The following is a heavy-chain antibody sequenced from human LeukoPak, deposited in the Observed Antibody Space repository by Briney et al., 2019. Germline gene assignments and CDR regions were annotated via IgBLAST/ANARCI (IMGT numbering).Heavy chain of an antibody. Sequence: LAGGSLRLSCTASGFTFSSYGTHWVRQAPGKGLEWVAVISYHGSNKYYGDSVKGRFTISRDNSKNTLYLQMNSLRAEDTAVYYCARDKPYYYGSGSHGLGYFDYWGQGTLVTVSS. V-gene: IGHV3-30*03. D-gene: IGHD3-10*01. CDR2: ISYHGSNK. CDR3: ARDKPYYYGSGSHGLGYFDY. J-gene: IGHJ4*02. CDR1: GFTFSSYG.